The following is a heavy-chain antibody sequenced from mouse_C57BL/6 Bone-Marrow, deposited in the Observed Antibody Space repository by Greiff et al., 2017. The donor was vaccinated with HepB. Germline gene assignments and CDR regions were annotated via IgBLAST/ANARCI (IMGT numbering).Heavy chain of an antibody. Sequence: VQLLQSGPELVKPGASVKISCKASGYAFSSSWMNWVKQRPGKGLEWIGRIFPGDGDTNYNGKFKGKATLTADKSSSTAYMQLSSLTSEDSAVYFCARERYYGSSYRNYFDYWGQGTTLTVSS. CDR1: GYAFSSSW. CDR2: IFPGDGDT. V-gene: IGHV1-82*01. D-gene: IGHD1-1*01. J-gene: IGHJ2*01. CDR3: ARERYYGSSYRNYFDY.